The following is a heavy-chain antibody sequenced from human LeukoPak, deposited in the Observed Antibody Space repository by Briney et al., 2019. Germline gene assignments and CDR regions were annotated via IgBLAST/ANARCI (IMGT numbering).Heavy chain of an antibody. CDR3: AREVGSLER. CDR2: IIPMFGRT. Sequence: ASVKVSCKVSGGTFSSYGISWVRQAPGQGLEWMGGIIPMFGRTAYAQKFQGRITISADESTTTVYMEVNSLTSEDTAVYYCAREVGSLERWGQGTLVVVSS. J-gene: IGHJ4*02. D-gene: IGHD1-26*01. CDR1: GGTFSSYG. V-gene: IGHV1-69*13.